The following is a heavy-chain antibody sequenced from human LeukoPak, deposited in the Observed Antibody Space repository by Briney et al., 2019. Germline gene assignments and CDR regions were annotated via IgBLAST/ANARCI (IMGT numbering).Heavy chain of an antibody. CDR2: IIPIFGTA. CDR3: ARGPANYDFRWASDY. D-gene: IGHD3-3*01. CDR1: GGTFSSYA. J-gene: IGHJ4*02. V-gene: IGHV1-69*13. Sequence: SVKVSCKASGGTFSSYAISWVRQAPGQGLEWMGGIIPIFGTANYAQKFQGRVTITADESTSTAYMELSSLRSEDTAVYYCARGPANYDFRWASDYWGQGTLVTVSS.